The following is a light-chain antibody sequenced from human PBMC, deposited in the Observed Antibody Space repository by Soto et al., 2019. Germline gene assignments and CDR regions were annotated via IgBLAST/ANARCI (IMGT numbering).Light chain of an antibody. CDR1: SSDVGGYNY. Sequence: QSALTRPPSASGSPGQSVTISCTGTSSDVGGYNYVSWYQQHPGKAPKLMIYEVSKRPSGVPDRFSGSKSANTASLTVSGLQAEDEADYYCSSYAGSNNLVFGGGTKLTVL. CDR3: SSYAGSNNLV. J-gene: IGLJ2*01. CDR2: EVS. V-gene: IGLV2-8*01.